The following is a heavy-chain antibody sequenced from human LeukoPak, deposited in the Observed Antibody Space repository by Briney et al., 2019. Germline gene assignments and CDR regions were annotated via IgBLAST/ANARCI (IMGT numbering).Heavy chain of an antibody. Sequence: PGGSLRLSCAASGFTFSSYAMSWVRQAPGKGLEWVSAISGSGGSTYYADSVKGRFTISRDNSKNTLYLQMNSLRAEDTAVYYCAKDLAYVVVPAAPIGLLRIDYWGQGTLVTVSS. V-gene: IGHV3-23*01. CDR3: AKDLAYVVVPAAPIGLLRIDY. J-gene: IGHJ4*02. D-gene: IGHD2-2*01. CDR2: ISGSGGST. CDR1: GFTFSSYA.